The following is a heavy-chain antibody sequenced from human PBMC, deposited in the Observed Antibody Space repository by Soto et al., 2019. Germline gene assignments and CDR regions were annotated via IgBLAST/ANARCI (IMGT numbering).Heavy chain of an antibody. CDR3: GRGRSGQIVVFY. V-gene: IGHV1-2*02. CDR2: IGPESGAT. Sequence: ASVKVSCKASGYTFTGHYIHWVRQAPEQGPEWMGEIGPESGATRYAQKFQGRVAMTRDTSITTVYLELKNLSPDDTAVYYCGRGRSGQIVVFYWGQGTPVTVSS. CDR1: GYTFTGHY. J-gene: IGHJ4*02. D-gene: IGHD1-26*01.